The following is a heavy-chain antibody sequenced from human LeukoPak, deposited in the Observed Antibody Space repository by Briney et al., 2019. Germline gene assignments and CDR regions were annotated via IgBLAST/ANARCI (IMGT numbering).Heavy chain of an antibody. CDR3: ARHRGYCSSTSCYAGLNWFDP. J-gene: IGHJ5*02. D-gene: IGHD2-2*01. CDR1: GYTFTGYY. V-gene: IGHV1-2*06. CDR2: INPNSGGT. Sequence: ASVKVSCKASGYTFTGYYMHWVRQAPGQGLEWMGRINPNSGGTNYAQKFQGRVTMTRDTSISTAYMELSRLRSDDTAVYYWARHRGYCSSTSCYAGLNWFDPWGQGTLVTVSS.